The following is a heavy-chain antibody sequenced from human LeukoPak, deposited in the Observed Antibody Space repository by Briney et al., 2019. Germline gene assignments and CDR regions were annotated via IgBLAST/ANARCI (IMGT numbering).Heavy chain of an antibody. V-gene: IGHV3-48*04. CDR3: ARDPVVEPLDY. J-gene: IGHJ4*02. CDR2: ISSTSGTI. CDR1: GFTFSSYS. Sequence: GGSLRLSCAASGFTFSSYSMSWVRQAPGKGLEWVSYISSTSGTIYYADSVRGRFTSSRDDAKNSLYLQMNSLRAEDTAVYYCARDPVVEPLDYWGQETLVTVSS. D-gene: IGHD1-14*01.